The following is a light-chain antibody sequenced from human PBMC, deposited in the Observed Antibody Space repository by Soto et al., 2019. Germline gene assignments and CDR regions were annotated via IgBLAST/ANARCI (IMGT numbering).Light chain of an antibody. CDR1: RGIGDR. CDR3: QQYKSRRT. J-gene: IGKJ1*01. CDR2: DAS. V-gene: IGKV1-5*01. Sequence: DIPMNQSPSSLSAVVGDRVTITCRASRGIGDRLAWYQQKPGNAPKFLIYDASTLQSGVPSRFSGSGSGTEFTLTISSLQPDDSATYYCQQYKSRRTFGQGTNVDIK.